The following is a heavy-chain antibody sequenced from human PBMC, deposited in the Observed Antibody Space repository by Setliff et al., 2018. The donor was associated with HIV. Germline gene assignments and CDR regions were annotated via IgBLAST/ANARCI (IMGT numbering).Heavy chain of an antibody. Sequence: GGSLRLSCAASGFTFSDYWMIWVRQTPGKGLEWVANINKDGSEKNYVDSVKGRFTISRDNAKNSLYMQMNSLRVEDTAVYFCTRKHRPGVRSQARQFHVGCVRGCVWG. D-gene: IGHD3-10*02. CDR2: INKDGSEK. J-gene: IGHJ3*01. CDR3: TRKHRPGVRSQARQFHVGCVRGCV. CDR1: GFTFSDYW. V-gene: IGHV3-7*01.